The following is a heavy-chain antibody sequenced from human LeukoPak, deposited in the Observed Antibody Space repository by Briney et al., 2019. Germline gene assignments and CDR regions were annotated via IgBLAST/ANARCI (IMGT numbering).Heavy chain of an antibody. CDR2: IYTSGST. Sequence: PSQTLSPTCTVSGGSISSGSYYWSWIRQPAGKGLEWIGRIYTSGSTNYNPSLKSRVTISVDTSKNQFSLKLSSVTAADTAAYYCARSVIGGLTFDYWGQGTLVTVSS. J-gene: IGHJ4*02. V-gene: IGHV4-61*02. CDR3: ARSVIGGLTFDY. CDR1: GGSISSGSYY. D-gene: IGHD2-15*01.